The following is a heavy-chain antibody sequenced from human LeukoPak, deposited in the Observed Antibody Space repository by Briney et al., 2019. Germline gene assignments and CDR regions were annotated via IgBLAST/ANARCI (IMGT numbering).Heavy chain of an antibody. D-gene: IGHD3-10*01. Sequence: ASVKVSCKASGYTFTSYYMHWVRQAPGQGLEWMGIINPSGGSTSYAQKFQGRVTMTRNTSISTAYMELSSLRSEDTAVYYCARFRGTAGDPFDYWGQGTLVTVSS. CDR3: ARFRGTAGDPFDY. J-gene: IGHJ4*02. V-gene: IGHV1-46*01. CDR1: GYTFTSYY. CDR2: INPSGGST.